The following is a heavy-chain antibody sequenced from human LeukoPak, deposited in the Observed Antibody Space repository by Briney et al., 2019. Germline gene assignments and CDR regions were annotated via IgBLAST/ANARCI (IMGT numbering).Heavy chain of an antibody. V-gene: IGHV3-74*01. CDR3: ASGDHGDYEVY. CDR2: INSDGSST. J-gene: IGHJ4*02. D-gene: IGHD4-17*01. CDR1: GFTFSSYW. Sequence: GGSLRLSCVGSGFTFSSYWMHWVRQAPGKGLVWVSRINSDGSSTSYADSVKGRFTISRDNAKNTLYLQMNSLRPEDTAVYDCASGDHGDYEVYWGQGTLVTVSS.